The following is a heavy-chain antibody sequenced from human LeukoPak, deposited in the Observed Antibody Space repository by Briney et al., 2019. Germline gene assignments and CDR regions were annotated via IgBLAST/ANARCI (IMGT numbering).Heavy chain of an antibody. Sequence: PGGSLRLSYAASGFTFRRYWMSWVRQAPGKGLEWVANIKQEGSEKYYVDSVKGRFIISRDNAENSLFLQMNSVTAEDTAVYFCARGVDGHGDSDYSYYYGVDVWGQGTTVTVSS. V-gene: IGHV3-7*04. CDR2: IKQEGSEK. D-gene: IGHD4-17*01. J-gene: IGHJ6*02. CDR3: ARGVDGHGDSDYSYYYGVDV. CDR1: GFTFRRYW.